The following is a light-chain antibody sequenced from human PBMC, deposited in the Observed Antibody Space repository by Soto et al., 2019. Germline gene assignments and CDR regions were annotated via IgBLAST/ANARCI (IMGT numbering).Light chain of an antibody. J-gene: IGLJ2*01. CDR1: SSNIGAGYD. CDR2: GNS. CDR3: QSYDSSLHVV. Sequence: QSVLTQPPSVSGAPGQRVTISCTGSSSNIGAGYDVHWYQQLPGTAPKLLIYGNSNRPSGVPDRFSGSKSGTSASLAITGLQAEDEADYYCQSYDSSLHVVFGGETKVTVL. V-gene: IGLV1-40*01.